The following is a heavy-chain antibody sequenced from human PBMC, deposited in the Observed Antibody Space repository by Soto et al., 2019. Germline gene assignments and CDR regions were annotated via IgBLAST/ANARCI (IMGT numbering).Heavy chain of an antibody. CDR3: AKRSPYSSGWYSPIFDY. J-gene: IGHJ4*02. CDR1: GFSFSDYA. CDR2: ISDSGGST. V-gene: IGHV3-23*01. D-gene: IGHD6-13*01. Sequence: GGSLRLSCAASGFSFSDYAMSWVRQAPGKGLEWVSVISDSGGSTHYADSVRGRFTVSRDNSKNSLSLRMNSLREEDTAVYFCAKRSPYSSGWYSPIFDYWGQGALVTVSS.